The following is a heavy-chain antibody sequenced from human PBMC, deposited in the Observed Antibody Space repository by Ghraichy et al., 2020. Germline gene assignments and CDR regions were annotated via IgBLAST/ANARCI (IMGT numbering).Heavy chain of an antibody. CDR2: ISSSSSYI. V-gene: IGHV3-21*01. D-gene: IGHD2-2*01. CDR1: GFTFSSYS. CDR3: ARDLVPAERNYYYGMDV. Sequence: GESLNISCAASGFTFSSYSMNWVRQAPGKGLEWVSSISSSSSYIYYADSVKGRFTISRDNAKNSLYLQMNSLRAEDTAVYYCARDLVPAERNYYYGMDVWGQGTTVTVSS. J-gene: IGHJ6*02.